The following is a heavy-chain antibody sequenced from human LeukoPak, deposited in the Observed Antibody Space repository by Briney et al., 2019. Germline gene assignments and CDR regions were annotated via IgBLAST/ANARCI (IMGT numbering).Heavy chain of an antibody. V-gene: IGHV3-30*04. Sequence: GGSPRLSCAASGFTFSSYAMHWVRQAPGKGLEWVAVISYDGSNKYYADSVKGRFTISRDNSKNTLYLQMNSLRAEDTAVYYCARGDSSSWTYYFDYWGQGTLVTVSS. CDR2: ISYDGSNK. CDR1: GFTFSSYA. CDR3: ARGDSSSWTYYFDY. D-gene: IGHD6-13*01. J-gene: IGHJ4*02.